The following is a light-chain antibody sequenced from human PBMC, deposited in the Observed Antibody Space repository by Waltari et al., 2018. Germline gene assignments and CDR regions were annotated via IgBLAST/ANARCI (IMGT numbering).Light chain of an antibody. CDR1: QSISRL. CDR3: QHYNSYPWT. J-gene: IGKJ1*01. CDR2: KAS. Sequence: DIEMTQSPSTLSASVGARVTITCRASQSISRLLAWDQHKPGKAPKLLIYKASSLESGVPSRFSGSESGTEFTLTISSLQPDDFATYYCQHYNSYPWTFGQGTKVEIK. V-gene: IGKV1-5*03.